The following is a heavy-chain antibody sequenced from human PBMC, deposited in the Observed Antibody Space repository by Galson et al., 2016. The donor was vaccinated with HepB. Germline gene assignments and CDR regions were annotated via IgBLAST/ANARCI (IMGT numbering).Heavy chain of an antibody. Sequence: SVKVSCKASGGTFSTYTISWVRQAPGQGLEWMGGIIPVLDTTYYAQKFQGRLTITADESTSTAYMELSSLRSEDTAVYYCARDARHRSTWYLAFDIWGQGTMLTVSS. CDR3: ARDARHRSTWYLAFDI. V-gene: IGHV1-69*13. D-gene: IGHD6-13*01. CDR1: GGTFSTYT. J-gene: IGHJ3*02. CDR2: IIPVLDTT.